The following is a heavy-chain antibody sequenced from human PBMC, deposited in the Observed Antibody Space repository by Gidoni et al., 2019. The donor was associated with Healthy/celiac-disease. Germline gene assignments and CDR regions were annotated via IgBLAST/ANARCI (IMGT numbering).Heavy chain of an antibody. D-gene: IGHD1-26*01. Sequence: EVQLLESGGGLVQPGGSLRLSCAASGFPFSRYAMSWVRQAPGKGLEWVSAISGSGGSTYYADSVKGRFTISRDNSKNTLYLQMNSLRAEDTAVYYCAKVTTYSGSYYNDAFDIWGQGTMVTVSS. CDR1: GFPFSRYA. CDR2: ISGSGGST. CDR3: AKVTTYSGSYYNDAFDI. V-gene: IGHV3-23*01. J-gene: IGHJ3*02.